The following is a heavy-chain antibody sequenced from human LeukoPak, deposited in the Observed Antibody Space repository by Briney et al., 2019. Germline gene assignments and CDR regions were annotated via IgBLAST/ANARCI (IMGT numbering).Heavy chain of an antibody. Sequence: ASVKVSCKASGYTFTSYGISWVRQAPGQGLEWMGWISAYNGNTNYAQKLQGRVTMTTDTSTSTAYMELRSLRSDDTAVYYCARDKRSYYDFWSGSPNGFDPWGQGTLATVSS. D-gene: IGHD3-3*01. CDR2: ISAYNGNT. V-gene: IGHV1-18*01. J-gene: IGHJ5*02. CDR3: ARDKRSYYDFWSGSPNGFDP. CDR1: GYTFTSYG.